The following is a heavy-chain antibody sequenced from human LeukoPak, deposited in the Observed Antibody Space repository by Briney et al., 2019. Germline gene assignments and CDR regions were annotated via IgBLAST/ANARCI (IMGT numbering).Heavy chain of an antibody. CDR2: ISGYNGNT. J-gene: IGHJ5*02. V-gene: IGHV1-18*01. CDR1: GYTFTSYG. D-gene: IGHD6-13*01. CDR3: ARVGSGSSWYRDWFDP. Sequence: ASVKVSCKASGYTFTSYGINWVRQAPGQGLEWMGWISGYNGNTNYAQKLQGRVTMTTDTSTSTAYMELRSLRSDDTAVYYCARVGSGSSWYRDWFDPWGRGTLVTVSS.